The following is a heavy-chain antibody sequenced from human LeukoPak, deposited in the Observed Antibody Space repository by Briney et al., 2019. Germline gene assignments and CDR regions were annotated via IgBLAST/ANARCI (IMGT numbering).Heavy chain of an antibody. V-gene: IGHV3-74*01. D-gene: IGHD6-19*01. Sequence: GGSLRLSGAASGFTFTDYWMHWVRQAPGKGLVWVSRINSDGTGTTYADSVKGRFIISRDNAKNTLYLQMNSLRTEGTALYYCAKDFLGIAVAGMPIDYWGQGTLVTVSS. CDR1: GFTFTDYW. J-gene: IGHJ4*02. CDR3: AKDFLGIAVAGMPIDY. CDR2: INSDGTGT.